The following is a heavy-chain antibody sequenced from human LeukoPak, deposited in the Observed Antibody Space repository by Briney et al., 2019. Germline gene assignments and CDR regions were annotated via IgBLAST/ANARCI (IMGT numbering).Heavy chain of an antibody. J-gene: IGHJ5*02. CDR1: GYTFTSYY. Sequence: ASVKVSCKASGYTFTSYYMHWVRQAPGQGLEWMGIINPSGGSASYAQKFQGRVTMTRDMSTSTVYMELSSLRSEDTAVYYCARDFYYGDYVVASNWFDPWGQGTLVTVSS. CDR3: ARDFYYGDYVVASNWFDP. D-gene: IGHD4-17*01. CDR2: INPSGGSA. V-gene: IGHV1-46*01.